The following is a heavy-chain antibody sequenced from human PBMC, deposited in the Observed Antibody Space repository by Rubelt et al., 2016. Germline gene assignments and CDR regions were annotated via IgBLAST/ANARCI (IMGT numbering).Heavy chain of an antibody. J-gene: IGHJ5*02. Sequence: QVQLVQSGAEVKKPGASVKVSCKASGYTFTGYYMHWVRQAPGQGLEWMGRLNPNSGGTNYAQKFQGRVTMTRDTSISTAYMELSRLRSDDTAVYYCARVAAAGTPNNWFDPWGQGTLVTVSA. CDR2: LNPNSGGT. CDR3: ARVAAAGTPNNWFDP. CDR1: GYTFTGYY. V-gene: IGHV1-2*06. D-gene: IGHD6-13*01.